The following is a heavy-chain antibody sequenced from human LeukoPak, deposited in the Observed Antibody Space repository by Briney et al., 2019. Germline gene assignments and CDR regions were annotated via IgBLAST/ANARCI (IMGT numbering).Heavy chain of an antibody. J-gene: IGHJ4*02. CDR3: ARGRATIFGDY. CDR1: GGSISSSSYY. D-gene: IGHD3-3*01. CDR2: IYTSGST. Sequence: KSSETLSLTCTVSGGSISSSSYYWGWIRQPAGKGLEWIGRIYTSGSTNYNPSLKSRVTMSVDTSKNQFSLKLSSVTAADTAVYYCARGRATIFGDYWGQGTLVTVSS. V-gene: IGHV4-61*02.